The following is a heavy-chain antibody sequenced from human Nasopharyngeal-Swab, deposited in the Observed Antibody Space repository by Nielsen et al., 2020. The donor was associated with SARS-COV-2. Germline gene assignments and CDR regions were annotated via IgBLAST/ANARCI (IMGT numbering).Heavy chain of an antibody. J-gene: IGHJ6*02. D-gene: IGHD3-3*01. V-gene: IGHV3-48*02. Sequence: WIRQPPGKGLEWVSYISSSSSTIYYADSVKGRFTISRDNAKNSLYLQMNSLRDEDTAVYYCARVLLIADFWSDTHIHGMDVWGQGTTVTVSS. CDR2: ISSSSSTI. CDR3: ARVLLIADFWSDTHIHGMDV.